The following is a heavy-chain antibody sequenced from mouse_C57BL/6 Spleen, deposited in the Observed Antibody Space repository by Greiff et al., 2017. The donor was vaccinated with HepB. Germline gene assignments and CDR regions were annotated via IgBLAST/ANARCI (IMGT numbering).Heavy chain of an antibody. D-gene: IGHD1-1*01. V-gene: IGHV5-4*01. Sequence: EVKLMESGGGLVKPGGSLKLSCAASGFTFSSYAMSWVRQTPEKRLEWVATISDGGSYTYYPDNVKGRFTISRDNAKNNLYLQMSHLKSEDTAMYYCAREGGYYYGSSFYWYFDVWGTGTTVTVSS. CDR1: GFTFSSYA. CDR3: AREGGYYYGSSFYWYFDV. CDR2: ISDGGSYT. J-gene: IGHJ1*03.